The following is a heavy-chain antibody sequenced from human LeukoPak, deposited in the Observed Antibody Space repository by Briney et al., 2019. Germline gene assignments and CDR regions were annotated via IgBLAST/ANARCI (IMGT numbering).Heavy chain of an antibody. CDR3: ARVSWFDSKSFDY. J-gene: IGHJ4*02. Sequence: GGSLRLSCAASGFTFSTYTMNWVRQAPGKGLEWVSSISTSSTYIYYADSVKGRFTISRDNAKNSLYLQMNSLRAEDTAVYYCARVSWFDSKSFDYWGQGTLVTVSS. CDR2: ISTSSTYI. D-gene: IGHD3-22*01. CDR1: GFTFSTYT. V-gene: IGHV3-21*01.